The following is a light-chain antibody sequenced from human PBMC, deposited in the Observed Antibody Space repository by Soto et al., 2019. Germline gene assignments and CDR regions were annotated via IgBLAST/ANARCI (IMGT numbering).Light chain of an antibody. J-gene: IGKJ3*01. CDR3: QQLSNWPPAVT. CDR2: DAS. V-gene: IGKV3-11*01. Sequence: EIVLTQSPDTLSLSPGERATLSCRASQSVSSSLAWYQQKPGQAPRLLIYDASNRATGIPARFSGSGSGTDFTLTISSLEPEDFAVYYCQQLSNWPPAVTFGPGTKVDIK. CDR1: QSVSSS.